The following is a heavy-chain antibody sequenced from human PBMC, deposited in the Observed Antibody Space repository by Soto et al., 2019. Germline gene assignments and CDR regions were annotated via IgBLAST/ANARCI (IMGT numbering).Heavy chain of an antibody. CDR3: AREHRYCSGGSCNSGYYGMDV. CDR1: GFIFSSYE. D-gene: IGHD2-15*01. CDR2: IDSSGSTI. J-gene: IGHJ6*02. V-gene: IGHV3-48*03. Sequence: GGSLRLSCAASGFIFSSYEMNWVRQAPGKGLEWISYIDSSGSTIYYADSVKGRFSISRDNAKNSLYLQMNSLRAEDTAVYYCAREHRYCSGGSCNSGYYGMDVWGQGTTVTAP.